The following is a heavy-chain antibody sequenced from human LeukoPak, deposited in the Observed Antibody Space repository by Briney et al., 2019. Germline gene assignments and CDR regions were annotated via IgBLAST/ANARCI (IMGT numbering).Heavy chain of an antibody. CDR3: ARDGGWNRFDY. D-gene: IGHD1-1*01. CDR2: IKEDGSQK. J-gene: IGHJ4*02. Sequence: QPGGSLRLSRAASGFTFSSYAMSWVRQAPGKGLEWVADIKEDGSQKNYVGSVKGRFTISRDNAKNSLYLQMNSLRVEDTAVYYCARDGGWNRFDYWGQGTLVTVSS. CDR1: GFTFSSYA. V-gene: IGHV3-7*03.